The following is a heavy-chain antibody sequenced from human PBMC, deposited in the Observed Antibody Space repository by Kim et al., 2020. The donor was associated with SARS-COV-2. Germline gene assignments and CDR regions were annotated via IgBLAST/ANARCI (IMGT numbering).Heavy chain of an antibody. CDR3: AKDSAGGILWFGEPGGTIDY. CDR2: ISGSGGST. D-gene: IGHD3-10*01. J-gene: IGHJ4*02. Sequence: GGSLRLSCAASGFTFSSYAMSWVRQAPGKGLEWVSAISGSGGSTYYADSVKGRFTISRDNSKNTLYLQMNSLRAEDTAVYYCAKDSAGGILWFGEPGGTIDYWGQGTLVTVSS. CDR1: GFTFSSYA. V-gene: IGHV3-23*01.